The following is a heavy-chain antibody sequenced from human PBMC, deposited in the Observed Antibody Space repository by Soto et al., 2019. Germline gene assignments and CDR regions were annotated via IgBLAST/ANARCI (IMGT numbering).Heavy chain of an antibody. CDR3: ARTSAGGKYYYGMDV. Sequence: ASVKVSCKASGYTFTSYAIDWVRQAPGQRLEWMGWINAGNGNTKYSQKLQGRVTMTTDTSTSTAYMELRSLRSDDTAMYYCARTSAGGKYYYGMDVWGQGTTVTVSS. J-gene: IGHJ6*02. D-gene: IGHD6-13*01. CDR1: GYTFTSYA. CDR2: INAGNGNT. V-gene: IGHV1-3*01.